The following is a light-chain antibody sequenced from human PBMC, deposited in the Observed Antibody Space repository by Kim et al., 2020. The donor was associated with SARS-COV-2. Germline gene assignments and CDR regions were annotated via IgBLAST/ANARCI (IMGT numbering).Light chain of an antibody. CDR3: KQYETYWT. CDR1: QSVDGW. Sequence: DIQVTQSPSTLSAFVGNSVTITCRASQSVDGWLAWCQQKPGRAPKLLIYQASKLASGVPSRFSGSGSGTDFTLTISNLQPDDSAIYYCKQYETYWTFGPGTKVDIK. J-gene: IGKJ1*01. CDR2: QAS. V-gene: IGKV1-5*03.